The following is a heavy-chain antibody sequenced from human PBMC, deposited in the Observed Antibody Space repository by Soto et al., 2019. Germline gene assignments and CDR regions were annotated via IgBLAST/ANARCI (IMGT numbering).Heavy chain of an antibody. J-gene: IGHJ4*02. CDR1: GFTFSSYG. V-gene: IGHV3-33*01. CDR2: IWYDGSNK. Sequence: GSLRLSCAASGFTFSSYGMHWVRQAPGKGLEWVAVIWYDGSNKYYADSVKGRFTISRDNSKNTLYLQMNSLRAEDTAVYHCARGKRVSNSAYYFGYWGQGTLVTVSS. D-gene: IGHD4-4*01. CDR3: ARGKRVSNSAYYFGY.